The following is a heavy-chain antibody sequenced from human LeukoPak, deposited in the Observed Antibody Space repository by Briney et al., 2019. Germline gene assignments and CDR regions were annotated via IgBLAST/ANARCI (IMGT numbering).Heavy chain of an antibody. V-gene: IGHV1-2*02. CDR1: GYTLTSYG. D-gene: IGHD5-12*01. Sequence: ASVKVSCKASGYTLTSYGINWVRQAPGQGLEWMGWINPNSGGTNYAQKFQGRVTMTRDTSISTAYMELSRLRSDDTAVYYCARASRGYSGSEPWGQGTLVTVSS. CDR3: ARASRGYSGSEP. CDR2: INPNSGGT. J-gene: IGHJ5*02.